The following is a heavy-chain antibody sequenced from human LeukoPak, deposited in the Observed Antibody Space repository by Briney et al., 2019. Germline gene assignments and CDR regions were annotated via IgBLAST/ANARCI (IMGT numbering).Heavy chain of an antibody. D-gene: IGHD4-23*01. Sequence: SQTLSLTCTVSGGSISSGGYYWSWLRQHPGRGLEWVGYIYYSGSTYYNPSLKSRVTISVDTSKNQFSLKLSSVTAADTAVYYCARTLTDYGGNAFDIWGQGTMVTVSS. CDR3: ARTLTDYGGNAFDI. J-gene: IGHJ3*02. CDR1: GGSISSGGYY. V-gene: IGHV4-31*03. CDR2: IYYSGST.